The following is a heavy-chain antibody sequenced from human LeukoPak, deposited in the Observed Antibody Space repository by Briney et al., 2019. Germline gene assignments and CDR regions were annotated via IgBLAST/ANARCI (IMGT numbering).Heavy chain of an antibody. D-gene: IGHD3-3*01. CDR1: GYSISNGYY. CDR3: ASVPYYDFWSGYHTPTY. CDR2: IYHSGRT. J-gene: IGHJ4*02. Sequence: SETLSLTCTVSGYSISNGYYWGWIRQPPGKGLEWIGIIYHSGRTDYNPSLKSRVTISEDTSKNQFSLKLSSVTAADTAVYYCASVPYYDFWSGYHTPTYWGQGTLVTVSS. V-gene: IGHV4-38-2*02.